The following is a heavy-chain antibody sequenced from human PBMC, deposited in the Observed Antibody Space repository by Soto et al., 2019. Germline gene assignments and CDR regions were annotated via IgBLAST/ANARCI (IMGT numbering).Heavy chain of an antibody. D-gene: IGHD3-16*02. CDR3: ARIVRYVIGGNYYFDY. V-gene: IGHV1-8*01. CDR2: MNPNSGNT. J-gene: IGHJ4*02. Sequence: ASVKVSCKASGYTFTSYDINWVRQATGQGLEWMGWMNPNSGNTGYAQKFQGRVTMTRNTSISTAYMELSSLRSEDTAVYYCARIVRYVIGGNYYFDYWGQGTLVTVSS. CDR1: GYTFTSYD.